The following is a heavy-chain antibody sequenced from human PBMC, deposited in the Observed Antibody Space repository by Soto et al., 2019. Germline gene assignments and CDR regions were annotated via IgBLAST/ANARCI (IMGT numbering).Heavy chain of an antibody. CDR1: GFSLSTSGVG. Sequence: SGPTLVNPTQTLTLTCTFSGFSLSTSGVGVGWIRQPPGKALEWLALIYWDDDKRYSPSLKSRLTITKDTSKNQVVLTMTNMDPVDTATFDCALRLHYYYDMDVWGKGTTVTVSS. CDR3: ALRLHYYYDMDV. J-gene: IGHJ6*03. D-gene: IGHD6-25*01. V-gene: IGHV2-5*02. CDR2: IYWDDDK.